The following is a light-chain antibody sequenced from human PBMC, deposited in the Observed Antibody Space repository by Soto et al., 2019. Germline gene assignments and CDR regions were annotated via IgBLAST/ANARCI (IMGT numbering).Light chain of an antibody. Sequence: EIVMTQSPASLSVSPGEGATLSCRASQTVASNLAWYQQKPGQAPRLLIHGASTRATGVPARFSGSGSGTXXXXXXXXXXSEDFAVYYCQQYHNWPPQYTFGQGTKLQIK. CDR2: GAS. J-gene: IGKJ2*01. V-gene: IGKV3-15*01. CDR1: QTVASN. CDR3: QQYHNWPPQYT.